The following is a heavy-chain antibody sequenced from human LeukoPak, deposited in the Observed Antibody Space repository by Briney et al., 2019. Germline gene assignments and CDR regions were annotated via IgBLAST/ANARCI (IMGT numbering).Heavy chain of an antibody. CDR2: IYASGST. V-gene: IGHV4-61*02. D-gene: IGHD2-15*01. J-gene: IGHJ3*02. CDR1: GGSIGSGAYY. CDR3: AREVVVAARAFDI. Sequence: SETLSLTCTVSGGSIGSGAYYWSWIRQPAGKGPEWIGRIYASGSTNYNPSLKSRVTISVDTSKNQFSLKLSSVTAAGTAVYYCAREVVVAARAFDIWGQGTMVTVSS.